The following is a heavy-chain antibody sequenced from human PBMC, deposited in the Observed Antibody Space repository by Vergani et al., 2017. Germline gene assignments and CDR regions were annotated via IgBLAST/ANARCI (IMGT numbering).Heavy chain of an antibody. CDR3: ARARYGDYRWFDP. D-gene: IGHD4-17*01. V-gene: IGHV3-74*02. J-gene: IGHJ5*02. Sequence: EVQLLQSEGAVVQPGGSLRLSCVASGFTFSSHAMSWVRQGHGQGLEWVSSINSDGSSTDYAYSVRGRFTISRDNAKNTLYLQMNSLRAEDTAVYYCARARYGDYRWFDPWGQGTLVTVSS. CDR2: INSDGSST. CDR1: GFTFSSHA.